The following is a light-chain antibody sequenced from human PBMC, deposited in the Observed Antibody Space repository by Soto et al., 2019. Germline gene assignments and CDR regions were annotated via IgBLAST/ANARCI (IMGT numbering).Light chain of an antibody. J-gene: IGLJ2*01. CDR3: AAWDDSLSGVV. V-gene: IGLV1-47*01. CDR1: SSNIGSNY. CDR2: RNN. Sequence: QAVVTQPPSASGTPGQRVTLSCSGSSSNIGSNYVYWYQQLPGTAPKLLIYRNNQRPSGVPDRCSGSKSGTSASLAISGLRSEDEADYYCAAWDDSLSGVVFGGGTKLTVL.